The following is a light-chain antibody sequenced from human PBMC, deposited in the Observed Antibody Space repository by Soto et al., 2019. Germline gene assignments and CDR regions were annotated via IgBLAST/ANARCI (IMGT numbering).Light chain of an antibody. CDR3: QQYNSYPLT. CDR2: KTS. Sequence: DIQMTQSPSTLSASVGDRVTITCRASQSITTLLAWYQQKPGKAPNLLIYKTSTLERGVPSRFSGSGSGTKFTLTISSLQPDDFATYYCQQYNSYPLTFGQGTQLEIK. V-gene: IGKV1-5*03. CDR1: QSITTL. J-gene: IGKJ5*01.